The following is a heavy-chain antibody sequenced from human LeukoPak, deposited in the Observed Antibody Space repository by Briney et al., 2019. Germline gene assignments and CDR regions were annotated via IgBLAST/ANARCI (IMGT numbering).Heavy chain of an antibody. D-gene: IGHD2-2*01. CDR2: IYYTGNSGNT. J-gene: IGHJ5*02. CDR1: GGSISYYY. V-gene: IGHV4-59*12. Sequence: SETLSLTCTVSGGSISYYYWSWIRQPPGKGLEWIAYIYYTGNSGNTNYNPSLKSRVTTSMDTSKNQISLKLSSVTAADTAVYYCARGLGYCSSTSCYMRFDPWGQGTLVTVSS. CDR3: ARGLGYCSSTSCYMRFDP.